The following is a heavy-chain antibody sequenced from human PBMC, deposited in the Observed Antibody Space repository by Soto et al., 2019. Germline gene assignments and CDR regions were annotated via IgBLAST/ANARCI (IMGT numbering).Heavy chain of an antibody. D-gene: IGHD2-8*02. V-gene: IGHV1-18*01. CDR3: AGTGGNYFGLDV. CDR1: DNTFTHYG. CDR2: ISAYNANT. Sequence: ASAKVSCKSSDNTFTHYGINWVRQAPAQGLEWMGWISAYNANTKYAQKFQDRVTMTADASTWTAFMEVRSLTADDTCVYFCAGTGGNYFGLDVWGRGTTVTVSS. J-gene: IGHJ6*02.